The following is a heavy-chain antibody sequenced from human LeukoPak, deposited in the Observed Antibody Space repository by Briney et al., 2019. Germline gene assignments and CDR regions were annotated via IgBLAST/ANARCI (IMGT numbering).Heavy chain of an antibody. D-gene: IGHD3-16*01. Sequence: ASVKVSCKASGYTFTSYGISWVRQAPGQGLEWMGWISAYNGNTNYAQKLQGRVTMTTDTSTSTAYMELRSLRSDDTAVYYCARSSPDLGGLFAFPDYWGQGTLVTVSS. CDR1: GYTFTSYG. CDR2: ISAYNGNT. V-gene: IGHV1-18*01. J-gene: IGHJ4*02. CDR3: ARSSPDLGGLFAFPDY.